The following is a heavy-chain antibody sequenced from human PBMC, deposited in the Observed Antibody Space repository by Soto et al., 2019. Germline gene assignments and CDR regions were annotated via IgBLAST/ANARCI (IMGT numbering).Heavy chain of an antibody. D-gene: IGHD2-2*02. Sequence: PGGSLRLSCAASGFTFSDYYMSWIRQAPGKGLEWVSYISSSSSYTNYADSVKGRFTISRDNAKNSLYLQMNSLRAEDTAVYYCARARSYCCSTSCYNYYFDYWGQGTLVTVSS. CDR1: GFTFSDYY. J-gene: IGHJ4*02. CDR2: ISSSSSYT. CDR3: ARARSYCCSTSCYNYYFDY. V-gene: IGHV3-11*05.